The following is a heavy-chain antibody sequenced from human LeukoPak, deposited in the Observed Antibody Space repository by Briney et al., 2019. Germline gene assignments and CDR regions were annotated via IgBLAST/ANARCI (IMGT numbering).Heavy chain of an antibody. V-gene: IGHV3-48*01. D-gene: IGHD3-3*01. CDR3: ARGRSTQSITIFGVGKQSAFDI. CDR1: GFTFSSYS. J-gene: IGHJ3*02. CDR2: ISSSSSTI. Sequence: PGGSLRHSCAASGFTFSSYSMNWVRQAPGKGLEWVSYISSSSSTIYYADSVKGRFTISRDNAKNSLYLQMNSLRAEDTAVYYCARGRSTQSITIFGVGKQSAFDIWGQGTMVTVSS.